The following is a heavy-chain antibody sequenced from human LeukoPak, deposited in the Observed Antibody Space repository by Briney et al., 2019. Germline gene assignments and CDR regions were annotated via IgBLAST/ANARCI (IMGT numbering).Heavy chain of an antibody. D-gene: IGHD6-13*01. CDR1: GGSISSYY. J-gene: IGHJ4*02. CDR2: IYYSGST. Sequence: SETLSLTCTVSGGSISSYYWSWIRQPPGKGLERIGYIYYSGSTNYNPSLKSRVTISVDTSKNQFSLKLSSVTAADTAVYYCARPSSWSAGGFDYWGQGTLVTVSS. CDR3: ARPSSWSAGGFDY. V-gene: IGHV4-59*01.